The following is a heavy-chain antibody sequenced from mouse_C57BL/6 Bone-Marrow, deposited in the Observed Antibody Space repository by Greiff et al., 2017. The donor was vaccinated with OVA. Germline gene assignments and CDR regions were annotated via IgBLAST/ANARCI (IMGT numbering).Heavy chain of an antibody. Sequence: VKLMESGAELVKPGASVKMSCKASGYTFTSYWITWVKQRPGQGLEWIGDIYPGSGSTNYNEKFKSKATLTVDTSSSTAYMQLSSLTSEDSAVYYCATAKGYWGQGTTLTVSS. J-gene: IGHJ2*01. CDR3: ATAKGY. CDR1: GYTFTSYW. CDR2: IYPGSGST. V-gene: IGHV1-55*01. D-gene: IGHD6-1*01.